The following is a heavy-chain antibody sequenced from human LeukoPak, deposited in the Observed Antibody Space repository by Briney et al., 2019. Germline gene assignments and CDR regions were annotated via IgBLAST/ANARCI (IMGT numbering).Heavy chain of an antibody. CDR3: ASDPGYYDSSGYYRNYYGMDV. J-gene: IGHJ6*02. Sequence: SEALSLTCTVSGGSISSYYWSWIRQPPGKGLEWIGYIYYSGSTNYNPSLKSRVTISVDTSKNQFSLKLSSVTAADTAVYYCASDPGYYDSSGYYRNYYGMDVWGQGTTVTVSS. CDR1: GGSISSYY. V-gene: IGHV4-59*01. CDR2: IYYSGST. D-gene: IGHD3-22*01.